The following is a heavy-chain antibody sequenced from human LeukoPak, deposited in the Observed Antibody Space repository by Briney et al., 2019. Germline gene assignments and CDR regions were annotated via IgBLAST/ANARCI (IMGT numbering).Heavy chain of an antibody. V-gene: IGHV4-59*01. CDR1: GGSISSYY. D-gene: IGHD6-6*01. CDR3: ARARYDSSSSWGRLIDY. CDR2: IYYSGST. J-gene: IGHJ4*02. Sequence: KPSETLSLTCTVSGGSISSYYWSWIRQPPGKGLEWIGYIYYSGSTNYKPSLKSRVTISVDTSKNQFSLKLSSVTAADTAVYYCARARYDSSSSWGRLIDYWGQGTLVTVSS.